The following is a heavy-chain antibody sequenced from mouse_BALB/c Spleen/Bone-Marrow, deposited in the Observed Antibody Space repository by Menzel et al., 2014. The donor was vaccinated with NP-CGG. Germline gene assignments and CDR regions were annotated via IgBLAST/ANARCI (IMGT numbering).Heavy chain of an antibody. V-gene: IGHV14-3*02. CDR2: IDPANGNT. Sequence: VHVKQSGAELVKPGASVKLSCTASGFNIKDTYMHWVKQRPEQGLERIGRIDPANGNTKYDPKFQGKATITTDTSSNTACLQLRSLTSEDTAVYYCARYDYRYSWFAYWGQGTLVTVSA. CDR3: ARYDYRYSWFAY. CDR1: GFNIKDTY. J-gene: IGHJ3*01. D-gene: IGHD2-14*01.